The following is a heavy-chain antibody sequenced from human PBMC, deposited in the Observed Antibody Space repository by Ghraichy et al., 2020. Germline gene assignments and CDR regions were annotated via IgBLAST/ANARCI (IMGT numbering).Heavy chain of an antibody. CDR2: IYTTGST. CDR1: GGSVSSGTYY. CDR3: ARDLRGYVHPYNYFDP. D-gene: IGHD6-25*01. J-gene: IGHJ5*02. V-gene: IGHV4-61*01. Sequence: QTLSLTCSVSGGSVSSGTYYWTWIRQPPGKALEWIGYIYTTGSTDYNPSLKSRLTVSLDTSKNQFSLKLRSVTAADTAVYFCARDLRGYVHPYNYFDPWGQGTLVTVSS.